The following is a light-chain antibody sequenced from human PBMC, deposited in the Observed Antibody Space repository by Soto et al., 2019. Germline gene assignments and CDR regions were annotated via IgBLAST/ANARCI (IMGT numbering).Light chain of an antibody. V-gene: IGKV1-5*03. CDR3: QQYNSHAST. J-gene: IGKJ2*01. CDR1: QNIGTW. CDR2: KAS. Sequence: DIQMTQSPSTLSASVGDRVTITCRASQNIGTWLAWYQQKPGKAPNLLIYKASILQSGVPPRFTGGGSGTEFTLTISSLHPDDFATYYCQQYNSHASTFGQGTRLEIK.